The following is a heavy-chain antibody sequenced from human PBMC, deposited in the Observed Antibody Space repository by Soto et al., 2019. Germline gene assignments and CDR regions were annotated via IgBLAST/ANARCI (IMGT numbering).Heavy chain of an antibody. CDR1: GGSISSSSYY. V-gene: IGHV4-39*01. J-gene: IGHJ4*02. CDR3: ARHEILWFGARPPLYFDY. D-gene: IGHD3-10*01. Sequence: SETLSLTCTVSGGSISSSSYYWGWIRQPPGKGLEWIGSIYYSGSTYYNPSLKSRVTISVDTSKNQFSLKLSSVTAADTAVYYCARHEILWFGARPPLYFDYWGQGTLVTVSS. CDR2: IYYSGST.